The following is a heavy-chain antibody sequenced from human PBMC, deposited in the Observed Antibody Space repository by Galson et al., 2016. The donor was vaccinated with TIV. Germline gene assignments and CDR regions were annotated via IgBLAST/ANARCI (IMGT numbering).Heavy chain of an antibody. CDR2: IDWDGDK. Sequence: PALVTPTQTLTLTCTFSGFSLNSDGMCVSWIRQPPGKALEWLARIDWDGDKYYSTFLQTRLTISKDTSKNQVVLTMTKMDPVDTATYYCVRTPYGDSFGWYFDLWGRGTLVTVSS. V-gene: IGHV2-70*11. D-gene: IGHD4-17*01. CDR3: VRTPYGDSFGWYFDL. J-gene: IGHJ2*01. CDR1: GFSLNSDGMC.